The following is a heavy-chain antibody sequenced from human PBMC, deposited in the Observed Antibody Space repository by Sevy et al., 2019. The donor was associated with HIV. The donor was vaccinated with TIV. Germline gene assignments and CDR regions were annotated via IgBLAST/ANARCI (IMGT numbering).Heavy chain of an antibody. V-gene: IGHV3-33*01. J-gene: IGHJ4*02. CDR1: AFTFRNSG. D-gene: IGHD6-19*01. CDR3: ARESPSDWYLDS. Sequence: GGSLRLSCAASAFTFRNSGTHWVRQSPGKGLEWVASIFSDGITTYYGDSVKGRFTVFRDNSKSTLYMQMNSLRVEDTAVYYCARESPSDWYLDSWGQGSQVTVSS. CDR2: IFSDGITT.